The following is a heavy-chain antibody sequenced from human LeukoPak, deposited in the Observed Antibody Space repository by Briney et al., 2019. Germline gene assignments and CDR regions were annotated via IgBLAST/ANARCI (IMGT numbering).Heavy chain of an antibody. D-gene: IGHD3-10*01. CDR3: ARVGPGYFDY. CDR1: GSTFTGNY. Sequence: VQVSSKASGSTFTGNYMHWGRRAPGQGVEGRGWINPNSGGTNYTQKFQGRVTITRDTSISTAYMELSRLRSDDTAVYYCARVGPGYFDYWGQGTLVTVSS. J-gene: IGHJ4*02. CDR2: INPNSGGT. V-gene: IGHV1-2*02.